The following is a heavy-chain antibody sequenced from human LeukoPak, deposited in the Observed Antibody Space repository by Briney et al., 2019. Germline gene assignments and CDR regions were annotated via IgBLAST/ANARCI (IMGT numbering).Heavy chain of an antibody. V-gene: IGHV3-21*01. CDR1: GFTFSIYR. CDR2: ITRNSDI. J-gene: IGHJ4*02. CDR3: ARESVTASGWTFFDY. D-gene: IGHD6-19*01. Sequence: GEPLRLSCAASGFTFSIYRMNWVRQAPGKGLEWVSCITRNSDIYYADSMKGRFTISRDNAKNSLYLQMNSLRADDSAVYYCARESVTASGWTFFDYWGQGTLVTVSS.